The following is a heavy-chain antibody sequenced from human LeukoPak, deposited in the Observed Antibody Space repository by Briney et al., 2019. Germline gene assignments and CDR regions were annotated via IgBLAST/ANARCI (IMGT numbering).Heavy chain of an antibody. CDR1: GYTFTGYY. CDR2: INPNSGGT. Sequence: ASVKVSCKASGYTFTGYYMHWVRQAPGQGPEWMGWINPNSGGTNYAQKFQGRVTMTRDTSISTAYMELSRLRSDDTAAYYCAGEAETPLLWFGELYGHNWFDPWGQGTLVTVSS. V-gene: IGHV1-2*02. J-gene: IGHJ5*02. CDR3: AGEAETPLLWFGELYGHNWFDP. D-gene: IGHD3-10*01.